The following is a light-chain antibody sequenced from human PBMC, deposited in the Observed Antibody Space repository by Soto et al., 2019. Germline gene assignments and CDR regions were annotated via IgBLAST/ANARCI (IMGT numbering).Light chain of an antibody. CDR2: AAS. CDR1: QSIRSY. J-gene: IGKJ4*01. CDR3: QQVYVYPST. V-gene: IGKV1-39*01. Sequence: IQMTKSPSSLSASVGDRVTITCRVSQSIRSYLNWYQQKPGKAPKLMIYAASTLPSGVPSRFSGGGSGTDFTLTISSLQPEDFATYYCQQVYVYPSTFGGGTQVDIK.